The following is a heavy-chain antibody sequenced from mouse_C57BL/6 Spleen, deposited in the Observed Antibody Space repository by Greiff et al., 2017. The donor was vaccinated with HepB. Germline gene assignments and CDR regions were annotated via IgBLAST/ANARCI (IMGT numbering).Heavy chain of an antibody. CDR1: GYAFSSYW. CDR2: IYPGDGDT. Sequence: QVHVKQSGAELVKPGASVKISCKASGYAFSSYWMNWVKQRPGKGLEWIGQIYPGDGDTNYNGKFKGKATLTADKSSSTAYMQLSSLTSEDSAVYFCARSDYDYTWFAYWGQGTLVTVSA. J-gene: IGHJ3*01. D-gene: IGHD2-4*01. CDR3: ARSDYDYTWFAY. V-gene: IGHV1-80*01.